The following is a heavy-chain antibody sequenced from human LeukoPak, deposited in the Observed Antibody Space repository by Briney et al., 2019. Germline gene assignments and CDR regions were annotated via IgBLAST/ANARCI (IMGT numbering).Heavy chain of an antibody. D-gene: IGHD2-15*01. CDR2: ISSSRGTI. J-gene: IGHJ3*02. V-gene: IGHV3-48*02. Sequence: AGGSLRLSCAASGFTFSAYNMNWVRQAPGKGLEWFSYISSSRGTIYYADSVKGRFTISRDNAKNSLYLQMNRLRDEDTAVYYCARDMTFCSGGSCYSLGFDIWGQGTMVTVSS. CDR1: GFTFSAYN. CDR3: ARDMTFCSGGSCYSLGFDI.